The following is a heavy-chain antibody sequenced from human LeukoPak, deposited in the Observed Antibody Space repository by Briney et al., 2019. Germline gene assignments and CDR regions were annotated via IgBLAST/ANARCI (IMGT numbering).Heavy chain of an antibody. D-gene: IGHD3-10*01. Sequence: ASVKVSCKASGGTFSSYTISWVRQAPGQGLEWMGRIIPILGIANYAQKFQGRVTITADKSTSTAYMELSSLRSEDTAVYYCARDKAYGSGSYYNCAFDIWGQGTMVTVSP. CDR1: GGTFSSYT. CDR2: IIPILGIA. J-gene: IGHJ3*02. V-gene: IGHV1-69*04. CDR3: ARDKAYGSGSYYNCAFDI.